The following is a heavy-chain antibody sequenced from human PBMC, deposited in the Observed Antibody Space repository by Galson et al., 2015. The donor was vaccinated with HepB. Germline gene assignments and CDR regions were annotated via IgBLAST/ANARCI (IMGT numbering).Heavy chain of an antibody. D-gene: IGHD3-10*01. CDR1: GFTFSSYG. J-gene: IGHJ4*02. V-gene: IGHV3-30*18. CDR3: AKDSSHGALDY. CDR2: ISYDGSNK. Sequence: SLRLSCAASGFTFSSYGMHWVRQAPGKGLEWVAVISYDGSNKYYADSVKGRFTISRDNSKNTLYLQMNSLRAEDTAVYYCAKDSSHGALDYWGQGTLVTVSS.